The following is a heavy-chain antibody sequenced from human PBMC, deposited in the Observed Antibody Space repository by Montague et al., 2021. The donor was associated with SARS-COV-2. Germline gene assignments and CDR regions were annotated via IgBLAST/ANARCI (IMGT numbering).Heavy chain of an antibody. CDR2: IDWXHDQ. Sequence: PALVKPTQTLTLTCSFSGVSLTTPGVSVGWIRQPPGRALEWLALIDWXHDQYYSRSLGTRLTISPGTSKSQVVLTLTNVDTVDTATYYCARNRLSVFDFWGQGTLVTVSS. CDR1: GVSLTTPGVS. D-gene: IGHD2/OR15-2a*01. J-gene: IGHJ4*02. V-gene: IGHV2-70*01. CDR3: ARNRLSVFDF.